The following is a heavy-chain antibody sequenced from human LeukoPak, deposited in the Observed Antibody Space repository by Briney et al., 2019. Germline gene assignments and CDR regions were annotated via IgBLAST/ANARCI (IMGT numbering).Heavy chain of an antibody. D-gene: IGHD1-26*01. J-gene: IGHJ4*02. Sequence: GGSLRLSCAAPGFTFSSYAMHWVRQAPGKGLEWVAVISYDGSNKYYADSVKGRFTISRDNSKNTLYLQMNSLRAEDTAVYYCARSPPRIGGATRLAIDYWGQGTLVTVSS. CDR2: ISYDGSNK. CDR3: ARSPPRIGGATRLAIDY. V-gene: IGHV3-30*04. CDR1: GFTFSSYA.